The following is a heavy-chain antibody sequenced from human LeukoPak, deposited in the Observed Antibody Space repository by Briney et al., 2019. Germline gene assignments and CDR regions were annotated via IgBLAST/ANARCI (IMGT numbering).Heavy chain of an antibody. J-gene: IGHJ4*02. Sequence: ASVKVSCKVPGYTLTELSMHWARQAPGKGLEWMGGFDPEDGETIYAQKFQGRVTMTEDTSTDTAYMELSSLRSEDTAVYYCATFTPYCGGDCPDYWGQGTLVTVSS. D-gene: IGHD2-21*02. CDR2: FDPEDGET. CDR1: GYTLTELS. CDR3: ATFTPYCGGDCPDY. V-gene: IGHV1-24*01.